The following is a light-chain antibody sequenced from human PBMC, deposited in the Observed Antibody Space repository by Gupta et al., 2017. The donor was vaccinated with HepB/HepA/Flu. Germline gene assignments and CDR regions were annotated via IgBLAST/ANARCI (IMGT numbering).Light chain of an antibody. CDR2: DVT. Sequence: QSALTQPHSVSGSPRQSVTISCTGTSGDVGGYNYVSWYQQHSGKAPKLVMYDVTARPSGVPDRFSGSKSGNTASLTISGLRAEDEADYYCCSYAGTYTWVFGGGTKVTVL. V-gene: IGLV2-11*01. CDR3: CSYAGTYTWV. CDR1: SGDVGGYNY. J-gene: IGLJ3*02.